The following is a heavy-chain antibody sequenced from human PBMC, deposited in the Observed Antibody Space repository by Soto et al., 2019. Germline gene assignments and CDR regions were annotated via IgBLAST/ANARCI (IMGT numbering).Heavy chain of an antibody. V-gene: IGHV3-30-3*01. CDR1: GFTFNSYA. CDR2: ISHDGSDK. Sequence: QVHLVESGGGVVQPGTSLRLSCAASGFTFNSYAIHWVRQAPGKGLEWVAVISHDGSDKYYGDSVKGRFTISRDNSKNTLYMQMNSLGAEDTALYYCARVSRALRILTPDFDYWGQGTLVTVSS. CDR3: ARVSRALRILTPDFDY. D-gene: IGHD3-3*01. J-gene: IGHJ4*02.